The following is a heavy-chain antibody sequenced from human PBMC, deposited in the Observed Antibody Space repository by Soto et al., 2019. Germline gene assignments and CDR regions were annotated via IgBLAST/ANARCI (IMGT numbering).Heavy chain of an antibody. V-gene: IGHV4-39*01. Sequence: QLQLQESGPGLVKPSETLSLTCTVSGGSISSSSYYWGWIRQPPGKGLEWIGSIYYSGSTYYNPSLMSRVTISVDTSKSHFSLKLSSVTAADTAVYYCASILQMATITNFDYWGQGTLVTVSS. CDR2: IYYSGST. CDR1: GGSISSSSYY. CDR3: ASILQMATITNFDY. D-gene: IGHD5-12*01. J-gene: IGHJ4*02.